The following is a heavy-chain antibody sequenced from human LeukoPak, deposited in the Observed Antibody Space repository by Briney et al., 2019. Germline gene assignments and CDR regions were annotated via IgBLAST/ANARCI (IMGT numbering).Heavy chain of an antibody. CDR1: GGSVSSGSYY. CDR2: IYYSGST. V-gene: IGHV4-61*01. CDR3: ASYSSGWPDAFDI. Sequence: SETLSLTCTVSGGSVSSGSYYWSWIRQPPGKGLEWIGYIYYSGSTNYNLSLKSRVTISVDTSKNQFSLKLSSVTAADTAVYYCASYSSGWPDAFDIWGQGTMVTVSS. J-gene: IGHJ3*02. D-gene: IGHD6-19*01.